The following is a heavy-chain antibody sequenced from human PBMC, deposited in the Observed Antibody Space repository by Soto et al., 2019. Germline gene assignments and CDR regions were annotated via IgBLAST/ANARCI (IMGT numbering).Heavy chain of an antibody. D-gene: IGHD5-12*01. J-gene: IGHJ4*02. CDR1: GFTFSNAW. Sequence: SCAASGFTFSNAWMNWVRQAPGKGLEWVGLIKSKTDGGAIDYPAPVRGRFIISRDDSTNTLYPQMNSLKTEDTAVYYCATAHPRGPDYWGQGTLVTVSS. CDR2: IKSKTDGGAI. CDR3: ATAHPRGPDY. V-gene: IGHV3-15*01.